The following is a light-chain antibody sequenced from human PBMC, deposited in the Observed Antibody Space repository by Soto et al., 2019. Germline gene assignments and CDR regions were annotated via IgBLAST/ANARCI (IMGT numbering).Light chain of an antibody. V-gene: IGKV3-20*01. CDR2: GAS. CDR1: QSVSNNY. Sequence: IALTQSPVTMSMSQGERATLSCRASQSVSNNYLAWYQQKPGQAPRLLIYGASTRATGIPARFSGSGSGTDFTLTISRLEPEDFAVYYCQQYGSSGTFGQGTKVDIK. CDR3: QQYGSSGT. J-gene: IGKJ1*01.